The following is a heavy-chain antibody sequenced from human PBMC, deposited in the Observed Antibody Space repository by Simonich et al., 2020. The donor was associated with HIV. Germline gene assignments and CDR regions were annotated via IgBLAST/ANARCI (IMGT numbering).Heavy chain of an antibody. J-gene: IGHJ3*02. CDR1: GGSLSSDGYY. CDR3: ARVGSRMYAFDI. Sequence: QVQLQESGPGLVKPSQTLSLTCTVSGGSLSSDGYYWIWIRQHPGKGLEWSGYIYYSRKTDYNPSLKSRVTISVDTSKNQFSLKLSSVTAAGTAVYYCARVGSRMYAFDIWGQGTMVTVSS. V-gene: IGHV4-31*03. CDR2: IYYSRKT. D-gene: IGHD2-15*01.